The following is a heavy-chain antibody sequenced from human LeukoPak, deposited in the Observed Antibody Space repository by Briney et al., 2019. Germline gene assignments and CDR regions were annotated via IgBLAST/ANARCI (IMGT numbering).Heavy chain of an antibody. CDR2: IYYSGST. V-gene: IGHV4-59*01. Sequence: SETLSLTCTVSGGAISSYYWSWIRQPPGKGLEWIGYIYYSGSTYYNPSLKSRVTISVDTSKNQFSLKLSSVTAADTAVYYCARGFALGGWPDWGQGTLVTVSS. J-gene: IGHJ4*02. CDR3: ARGFALGGWPD. D-gene: IGHD6-19*01. CDR1: GGAISSYY.